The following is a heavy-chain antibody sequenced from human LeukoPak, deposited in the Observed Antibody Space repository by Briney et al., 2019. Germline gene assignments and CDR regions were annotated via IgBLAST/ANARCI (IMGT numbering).Heavy chain of an antibody. CDR3: ARSNYDFWSGCRIYCFDY. J-gene: IGHJ4*02. CDR1: GGTFSSYA. Sequence: SVKVSCKASGGTFSSYAISWVRQAPGQGLEWMGRIIPIFGTANYAQKFQGRVTITTDESTSTAYMELSSLRSEDTAVYYCARSNYDFWSGCRIYCFDYWGQGTLVTVSS. D-gene: IGHD3-3*01. V-gene: IGHV1-69*05. CDR2: IIPIFGTA.